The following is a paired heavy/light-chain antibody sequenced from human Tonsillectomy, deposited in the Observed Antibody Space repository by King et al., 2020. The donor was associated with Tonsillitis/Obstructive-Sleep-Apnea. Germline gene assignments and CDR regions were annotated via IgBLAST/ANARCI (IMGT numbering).Light chain of an antibody. CDR3: QQSYSPLWT. Sequence: DIQMTQSPSSLSASVGDGVTISCRASQSISGSLNWYQQKPGRAPKLLISAASTLESGVPSRFRGSGSGTDFTLTITSLQPEDFATYYCQQSYSPLWTFGQGTKVEIK. CDR2: AAS. J-gene: IGKJ1*01. V-gene: IGKV1-39*01. CDR1: QSISGS.
Heavy chain of an antibody. CDR3: ARAQGNIVPMMLR. D-gene: IGHD5-12*01. V-gene: IGHV3-21*01. CDR1: GFTFPSYD. CDR2: ISRSTSNM. Sequence: EVQLVESGGGLVKPGGSLRLSCVGSGFTFPSYDMSWVRQAPGKGLEWVASISRSTSNMYYADSVRGRFTISRDNAKSSLYLQMSSLRAEDTAVYYCARAQGNIVPMMLRWGQGTLVTVSS. J-gene: IGHJ4*02.